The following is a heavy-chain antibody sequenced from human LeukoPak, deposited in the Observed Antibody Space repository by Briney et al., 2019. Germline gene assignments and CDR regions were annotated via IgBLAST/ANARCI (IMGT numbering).Heavy chain of an antibody. J-gene: IGHJ4*02. CDR2: ISYDGSNK. D-gene: IGHD6-19*01. CDR1: GFTFSTHA. V-gene: IGHV3-30*04. CDR3: AREFFFAAGTSD. Sequence: GRSLRLSCAASGFTFSTHAMHWVRQAPGKGLEWVAVISYDGSNKSYADSVKGRFTISRDNSKNTLYLQMNSLRAEDTAVYYCAREFFFAAGTSDWGQGTLVTVSS.